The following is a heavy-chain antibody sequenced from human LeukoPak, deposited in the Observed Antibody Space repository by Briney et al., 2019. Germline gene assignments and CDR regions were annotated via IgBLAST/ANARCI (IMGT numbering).Heavy chain of an antibody. J-gene: IGHJ4*02. CDR3: ARGRPYYYDSSGTDLDY. CDR1: GFTFSSYS. V-gene: IGHV3-48*01. CDR2: ISSSSSTI. D-gene: IGHD3-22*01. Sequence: PGGSLRLSCAASGFTFSSYSMNWVRQAPGKGLEWVSYISSSSSTIYYADSVKGRFTISRDNAKNSLYLQMNSLRAEDTAVYYCARGRPYYYDSSGTDLDYWGQGTLVTVSS.